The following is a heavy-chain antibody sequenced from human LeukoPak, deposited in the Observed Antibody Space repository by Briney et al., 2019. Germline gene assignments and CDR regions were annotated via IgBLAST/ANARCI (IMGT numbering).Heavy chain of an antibody. CDR1: GGSISSYY. J-gene: IGHJ5*02. Sequence: SETLSLTCTVSGGSISSYYWSWIRRPAGKGLEWIGRIYASGSTNYNPSLKSRVTMSVDTSKNQFSLKLSSVTAADTAVYYCARDDSSSWYANWFDPWGQGTLVTVSS. D-gene: IGHD6-13*01. V-gene: IGHV4-4*07. CDR3: ARDDSSSWYANWFDP. CDR2: IYASGST.